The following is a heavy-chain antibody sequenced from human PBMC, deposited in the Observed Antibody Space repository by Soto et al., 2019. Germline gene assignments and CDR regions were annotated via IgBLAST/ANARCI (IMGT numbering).Heavy chain of an antibody. CDR2: ISGSGGST. Sequence: GGSLRLSCAASGFTFSSYAMSWVRQAPGKGLEWVSAISGSGGSTYYADSVKGRFTISRDNSKNTLYLQMNSLRAEDTAVYYCAKDRDGIAVAGSAFDIWGQGTMVTVSS. CDR1: GFTFSSYA. CDR3: AKDRDGIAVAGSAFDI. D-gene: IGHD6-19*01. J-gene: IGHJ3*02. V-gene: IGHV3-23*01.